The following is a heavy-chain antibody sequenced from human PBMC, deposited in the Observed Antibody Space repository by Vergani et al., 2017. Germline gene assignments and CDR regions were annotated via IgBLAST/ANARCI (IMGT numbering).Heavy chain of an antibody. Sequence: QITLKASGPTLVKPTQTLTLTCTFSGFSLSTSGVGVGWIRQPPGKALEWLALIYWDDDKRYSPSLKSRLTITKDTSKNQVVLTMTNMDPVDTATYYCARPHTAMVYDAFDIWGQGTMVTVSS. CDR3: ARPHTAMVYDAFDI. CDR1: GFSLSTSGVG. J-gene: IGHJ3*02. D-gene: IGHD5-18*01. CDR2: IYWDDDK. V-gene: IGHV2-5*02.